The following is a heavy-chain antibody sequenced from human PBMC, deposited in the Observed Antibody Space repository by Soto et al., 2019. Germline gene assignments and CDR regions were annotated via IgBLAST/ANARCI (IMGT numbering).Heavy chain of an antibody. CDR1: GFTCSAYT. Sequence: GGSLRLSCAASGFTCSAYTMNWVRQAPGKGLEWVSYIGSSSSTIFYADSVKGRFTISRDNAKNSLYLQMNSLRDEDTAVYYCARRGSGTSPNFDYWGQGTLVTVSS. CDR3: ARRGSGTSPNFDY. D-gene: IGHD1-26*01. V-gene: IGHV3-48*02. J-gene: IGHJ4*02. CDR2: IGSSSSTI.